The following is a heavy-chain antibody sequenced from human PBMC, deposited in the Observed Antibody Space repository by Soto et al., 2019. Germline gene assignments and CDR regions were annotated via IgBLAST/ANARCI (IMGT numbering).Heavy chain of an antibody. CDR1: GFTFSSYE. Sequence: EVQLVESGGGLVQPGGSLRLSCAASGFTFSSYEMNWVRQAPGKGLEWVSYISSSGSTIYYADYVKGRFTISRDNAKNSLYLQMNSLRAEDTAVYYCARSKWSSGWYGRGYYFDYWGQGTLVTVSS. J-gene: IGHJ4*02. CDR2: ISSSGSTI. D-gene: IGHD6-19*01. V-gene: IGHV3-48*03. CDR3: ARSKWSSGWYGRGYYFDY.